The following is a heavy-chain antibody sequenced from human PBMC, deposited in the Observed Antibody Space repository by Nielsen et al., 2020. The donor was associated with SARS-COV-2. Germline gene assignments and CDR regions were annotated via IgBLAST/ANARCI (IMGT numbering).Heavy chain of an antibody. J-gene: IGHJ5*02. V-gene: IGHV3-9*01. CDR3: ARETLDHTSSFVDH. CDR1: GFTFDDYD. Sequence: GGSLRLSCAGSGFTFDDYDMHWVRQAPGKGLEWVSGISWNSDKIGHADSVKGRFTVSRDNSKDTLHLQMSSLIPEDTAVYFCARETLDHTSSFVDHWGQGTLVTVSS. CDR2: ISWNSDKI. D-gene: IGHD3-10*01.